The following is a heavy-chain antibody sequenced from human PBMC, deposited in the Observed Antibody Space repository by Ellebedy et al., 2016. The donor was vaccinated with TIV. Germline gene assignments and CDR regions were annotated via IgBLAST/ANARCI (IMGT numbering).Heavy chain of an antibody. D-gene: IGHD6-13*01. CDR2: IDPSDSYT. V-gene: IGHV5-10-1*01. CDR3: AREAQAAAGNGVDY. CDR1: GYSFTSYW. Sequence: KVSCKGSGYSFTSYWISWVRQMPGKGLEWMGRIDPSDSYTNYSPSFQGHVTISADKSISTAYLQWSSLKASDTAMYYCAREAQAAAGNGVDYWGQGTLVTVSS. J-gene: IGHJ4*02.